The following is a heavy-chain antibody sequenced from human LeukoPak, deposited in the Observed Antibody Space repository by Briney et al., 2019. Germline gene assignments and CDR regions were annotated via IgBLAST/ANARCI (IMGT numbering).Heavy chain of an antibody. CDR1: GFTFSSYA. J-gene: IGHJ4*02. Sequence: GGSLRVSCAASGFTFSSYAMSWVRQAPGKGLEWVSAISGSGGSTYYADSVKGRFTISRDNSKNTLYLQMNSLRAEDTAVYYCAKDLERYCSGGSCYGDYWGQGTLVTVSS. V-gene: IGHV3-23*01. D-gene: IGHD2-15*01. CDR3: AKDLERYCSGGSCYGDY. CDR2: ISGSGGST.